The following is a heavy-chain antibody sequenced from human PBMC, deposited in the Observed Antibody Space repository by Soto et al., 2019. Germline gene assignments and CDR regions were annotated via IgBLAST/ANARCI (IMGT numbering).Heavy chain of an antibody. D-gene: IGHD3-9*01. Sequence: ASVKVSCKASGYTFTGYYMHWVRQAPGQGLEWMGWINPNSGGTNYAQKFQGWVTMTRDTSISTAYMELSRLRSDDTAVYYCARDGGESVSMASYDIFSGYGDHFYGMDVWGQ. CDR3: ARDGGESVSMASYDIFSGYGDHFYGMDV. CDR2: INPNSGGT. J-gene: IGHJ6*02. V-gene: IGHV1-2*04. CDR1: GYTFTGYY.